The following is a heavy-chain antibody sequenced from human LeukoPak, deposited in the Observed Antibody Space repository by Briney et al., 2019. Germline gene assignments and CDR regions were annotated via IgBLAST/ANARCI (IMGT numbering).Heavy chain of an antibody. CDR3: ARQAAVTGRPFDI. CDR1: GFTFSSSE. D-gene: IGHD6-19*01. Sequence: PGGSLRLSCAASGFTFSSSEMTWVRQAPGEGLQWVSYISGSGTTIYYADSVRGRFTISRDNAKNSLFLQMNSLRAEDTAIYYCARQAAVTGRPFDIWGQGTMVTVSS. CDR2: ISGSGTTI. J-gene: IGHJ3*02. V-gene: IGHV3-48*03.